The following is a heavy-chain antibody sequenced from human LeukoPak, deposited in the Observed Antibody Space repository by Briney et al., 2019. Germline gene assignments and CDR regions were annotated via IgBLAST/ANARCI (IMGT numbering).Heavy chain of an antibody. CDR2: VSYVGGT. CDR3: ARSGRNNGKAYLQS. J-gene: IGHJ1*01. Sequence: PSETLSLTFSVSGTSITNYYWSWIRQSPEKGLEWIGYVSYVGGTKYHPSFKSRVSISIDSSNSHFSLRLTSITAADTAVYYCARSGRNNGKAYLQSWGQGTPVIVSS. V-gene: IGHV4-59*01. CDR1: GTSITNYY. D-gene: IGHD1/OR15-1a*01.